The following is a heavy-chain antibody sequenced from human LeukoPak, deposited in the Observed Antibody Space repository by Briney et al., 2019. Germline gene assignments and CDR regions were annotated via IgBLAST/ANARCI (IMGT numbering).Heavy chain of an antibody. CDR3: AREEGNAGYYDY. J-gene: IGHJ4*02. CDR1: GGSISSYY. V-gene: IGHV4-59*12. Sequence: SETLSLTCTVSGGSISSYYWSWIRQPPGKGLEWIGYIYYSGSTNYNPSLKSRVTISVDTSKNQFSLKLSSVTAADTAVYYCAREEGNAGYYDYWGQGTLVTVSS. D-gene: IGHD3-9*01. CDR2: IYYSGST.